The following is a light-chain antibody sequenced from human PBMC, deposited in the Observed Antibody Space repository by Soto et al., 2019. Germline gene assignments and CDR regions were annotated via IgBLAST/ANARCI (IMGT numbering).Light chain of an antibody. J-gene: IGLJ2*01. V-gene: IGLV2-14*01. Sequence: QSVLTQPASVSGSPGQSITISCTGSSSDVGGYNYVSWYQQHPAKAPKILIYQVTNRPSGVSNRFSGSKSGNTASLAISGLQADDEAHYYCSSYTSTGTVVFGGGTKLTVL. CDR1: SSDVGGYNY. CDR2: QVT. CDR3: SSYTSTGTVV.